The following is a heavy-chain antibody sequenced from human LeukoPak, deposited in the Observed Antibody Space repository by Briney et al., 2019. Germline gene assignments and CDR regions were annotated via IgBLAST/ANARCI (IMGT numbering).Heavy chain of an antibody. CDR1: GYTFTGYY. J-gene: IGHJ4*02. V-gene: IGHV1-2*02. CDR3: ARGRGITMVRGVIVH. CDR2: INPNSGGT. D-gene: IGHD3-10*01. Sequence: ASVKVSCKASGYTFTGYYMHWVRQAPGQGFKWIGRINPNSGGTNYAQKFQGRVTMTRDTSISTAYMELSRLRSDDTAVYYCARGRGITMVRGVIVHWGQGTLVTVSS.